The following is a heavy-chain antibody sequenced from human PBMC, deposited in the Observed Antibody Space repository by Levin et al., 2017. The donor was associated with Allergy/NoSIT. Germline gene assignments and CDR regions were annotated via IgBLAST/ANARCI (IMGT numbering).Heavy chain of an antibody. CDR3: ARDLGVLWFGEHDAFDI. J-gene: IGHJ3*02. Sequence: GGSLRLSCAASGFTFSSYGMHWVRQAPGKGLEWVAVIWYDGSNKYYADSVKGRFTISRDNSKNTLYLQMNSLRAEDTAVYYCARDLGVLWFGEHDAFDIWGQGTMVTVSS. D-gene: IGHD3-10*01. V-gene: IGHV3-33*01. CDR1: GFTFSSYG. CDR2: IWYDGSNK.